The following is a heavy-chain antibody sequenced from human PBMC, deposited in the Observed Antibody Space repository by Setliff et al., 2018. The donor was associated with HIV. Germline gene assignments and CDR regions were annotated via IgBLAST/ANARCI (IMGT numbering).Heavy chain of an antibody. CDR2: IYTSGKT. CDR3: ARAAYSGTYLWEPATDL. V-gene: IGHV4-61*09. J-gene: IGHJ2*01. Sequence: PSETLSLTCTVSGDSITRGSYYWSWIRQPAGKGLEWIGHIYTSGKTHYSPSLKSRIIISADTSKNQLSLNLSSVTAADTAVYYCARAAYSGTYLWEPATDLWGRGTLVTVSS. D-gene: IGHD1-26*01. CDR1: GDSITRGSYY.